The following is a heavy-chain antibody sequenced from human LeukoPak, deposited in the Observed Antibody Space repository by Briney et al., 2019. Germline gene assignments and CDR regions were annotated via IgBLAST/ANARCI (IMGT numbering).Heavy chain of an antibody. V-gene: IGHV3-7*01. CDR1: GFTFGGDW. Sequence: QPGGSLRLSCVASGFTFGGDWMSWVRQAPGKGLEWVANIKPDGTEKYYVDSVKGRFTISRDNAKNSLYLQLSSLRAEDTAVYYCVRYYDPPVGDAFDIWGPGTMVTVSS. CDR3: VRYYDPPVGDAFDI. J-gene: IGHJ3*02. CDR2: IKPDGTEK. D-gene: IGHD3-22*01.